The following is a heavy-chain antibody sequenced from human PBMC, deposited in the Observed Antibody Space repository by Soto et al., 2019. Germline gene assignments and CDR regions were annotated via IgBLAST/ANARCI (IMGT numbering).Heavy chain of an antibody. CDR2: ISGRGRMT. J-gene: IGHJ4*02. CDR3: AKDAEERVNEPIPGDC. D-gene: IGHD1-1*01. V-gene: IGHV3-23*01. Sequence: EVQLLESGGDLVQPGGSLRLSCAASGFTFRNFAMTWVRQAPGKGLELVSGISGRGRMTYYAHSVKGHFTISRDNSKNTLYLEMNSLRAEDTAVYYCAKDAEERVNEPIPGDCWGQGTGVAVSS. CDR1: GFTFRNFA.